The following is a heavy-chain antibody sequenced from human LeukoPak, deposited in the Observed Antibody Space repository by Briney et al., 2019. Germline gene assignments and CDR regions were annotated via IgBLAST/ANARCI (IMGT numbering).Heavy chain of an antibody. CDR3: ARDRRYSSSSSYYFDY. D-gene: IGHD6-6*01. CDR2: INPNSGGT. V-gene: IGHV1-2*04. J-gene: IGHJ4*02. CDR1: GYTFTCYY. Sequence: GASVKVSCKASGYTFTCYYMHWVRQAPGQGLEWMGWINPNSGGTNYAQKFQGWVTMTRDTSISTAYMELSRLRSDDTAVYYCARDRRYSSSSSYYFDYWGQGTLVTVSS.